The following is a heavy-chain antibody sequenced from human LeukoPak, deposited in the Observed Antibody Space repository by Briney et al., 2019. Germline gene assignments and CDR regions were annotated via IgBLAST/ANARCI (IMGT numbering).Heavy chain of an antibody. CDR3: AKDRGGKDYDILTGYYKRYYYYGMDV. V-gene: IGHV3-9*01. D-gene: IGHD3-9*01. CDR2: ISWNSGSV. CDR1: GFTISSNY. Sequence: QPGGPLRLSCAASGFTISSNYMNWVRQAPGKGLEWVSGISWNSGSVGYADSVKGRFTISRDNAKNSLYLQMNSLRAEDTALYYCAKDRGGKDYDILTGYYKRYYYYGMDVWGQGTTVTVSS. J-gene: IGHJ6*02.